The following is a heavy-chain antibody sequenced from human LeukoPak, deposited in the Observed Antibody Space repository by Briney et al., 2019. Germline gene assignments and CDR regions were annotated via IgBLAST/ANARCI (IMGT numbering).Heavy chain of an antibody. CDR2: INPNTGDT. CDR3: ARGFNLDS. J-gene: IGHJ5*01. CDR1: GYTFTAYY. Sequence: ASVKVSCKASGYTFTAYYMSWVRQAPGQGLEWMAWINPNTGDTNYAQKFQGRVTMTRDTSISTAYMELSSLTSDDTAVYYCARGFNLDSWGQGALVTVSS. V-gene: IGHV1-2*02.